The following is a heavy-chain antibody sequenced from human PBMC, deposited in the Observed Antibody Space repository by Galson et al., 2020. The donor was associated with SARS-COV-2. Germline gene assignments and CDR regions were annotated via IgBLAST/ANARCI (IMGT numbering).Heavy chain of an antibody. D-gene: IGHD6-19*01. J-gene: IGHJ4*02. CDR1: GFTFDDYA. Sequence: GGSLRLSCAASGFTFDDYAMHWVRQAPGKGLEWVSGISWNSGSIGYADSVKGRFTISRDNAKNSLYLQMNSLRAEDTALYYCANMEQWLVRWGQGTLVTVSS. CDR3: ANMEQWLVR. V-gene: IGHV3-9*01. CDR2: ISWNSGSI.